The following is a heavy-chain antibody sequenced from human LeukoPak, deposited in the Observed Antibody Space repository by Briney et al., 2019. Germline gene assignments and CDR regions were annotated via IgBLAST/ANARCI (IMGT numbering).Heavy chain of an antibody. V-gene: IGHV1-2*02. CDR2: INPNSGGT. CDR1: GYTFTGYY. Sequence: ASVKVSCKASGYTFTGYYMHWVRQAPGQGLEWMGWINPNSGGTNYAQKFQGRVTMTRDTSISTAYMELSRLRSDDTAVYYCARGSVDILTGYYFDYWGQGTLVTVSS. J-gene: IGHJ4*02. CDR3: ARGSVDILTGYYFDY. D-gene: IGHD3-9*01.